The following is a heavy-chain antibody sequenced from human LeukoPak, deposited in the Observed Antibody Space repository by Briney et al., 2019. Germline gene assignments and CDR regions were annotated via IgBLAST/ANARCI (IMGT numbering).Heavy chain of an antibody. CDR3: AKDVRGEYSSSWYAFDI. V-gene: IGHV3-23*01. J-gene: IGHJ3*02. CDR1: GFTFSSYA. CDR2: ISGSGGST. Sequence: GGSLRLSCAASGFTFSSYAMSWVRQAPGKGLEWVSAISGSGGSTYHADSVKGRFTISRDNSKNTLYLQMNSLRAEDTAVYYCAKDVRGEYSSSWYAFDIWGQGTMVTVSS. D-gene: IGHD6-13*01.